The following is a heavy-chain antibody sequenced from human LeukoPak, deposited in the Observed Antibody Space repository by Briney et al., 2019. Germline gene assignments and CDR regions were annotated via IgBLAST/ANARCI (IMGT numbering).Heavy chain of an antibody. CDR2: ISGSGGST. CDR1: GFTFSSYA. J-gene: IGHJ4*02. V-gene: IGHV3-23*01. Sequence: GGSLRLSCAASGFTFSSYAMSWVRQAPGKGLEWVSAISGSGGSTYYADSVKGRFTISRDNSKNTLYLQMNSLRAEGTAVYYCAKTPVAYCSGGSCYGYWGQGTLVTVSS. CDR3: AKTPVAYCSGGSCYGY. D-gene: IGHD2-15*01.